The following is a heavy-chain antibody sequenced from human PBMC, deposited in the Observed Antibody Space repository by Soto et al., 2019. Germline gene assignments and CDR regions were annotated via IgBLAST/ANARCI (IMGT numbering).Heavy chain of an antibody. Sequence: QVQLQESGPGLVKPSGTLSLTCAVSGVSIGSHDWWTWVRQPPGKGLEWIGESHQSGNTNYNSSPESRVTISLAKSKNHFSLQLSSVTVADTAVYYCATRDTGRVYWGQGTLVTVSS. CDR2: SHQSGNT. J-gene: IGHJ4*02. D-gene: IGHD5-18*01. CDR1: GVSIGSHDW. CDR3: ATRDTGRVY. V-gene: IGHV4-4*02.